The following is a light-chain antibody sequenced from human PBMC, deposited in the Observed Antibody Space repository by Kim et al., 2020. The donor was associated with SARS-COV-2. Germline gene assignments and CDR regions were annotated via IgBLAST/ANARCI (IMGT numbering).Light chain of an antibody. J-gene: IGKJ4*01. CDR1: QSGSSN. CDR2: GAS. CDR3: QQYNNWPPPLT. Sequence: PGERATLSCRASQSGSSNLAWYQQKPGQAPRLLIYGASTRATGIPARFSGSGSGTEFTLTISSLQSEDFAVYYCQQYNNWPPPLTFGGGTKVDIK. V-gene: IGKV3-15*01.